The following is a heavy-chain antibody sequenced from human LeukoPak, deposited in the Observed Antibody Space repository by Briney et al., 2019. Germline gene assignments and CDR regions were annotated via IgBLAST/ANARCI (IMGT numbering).Heavy chain of an antibody. D-gene: IGHD2-15*01. CDR3: ARAHYSSFGIVVVVAAADY. CDR1: GGSFSGYY. V-gene: IGHV3-30-3*01. J-gene: IGHJ4*02. Sequence: LSLTCAVYGGSFSGYYWSWIRQAPGKGLEWVAVISYDGSNKYYADSVKGRFTISRDNSKNTLYLQMNSLRAEDTAVYYCARAHYSSFGIVVVVAAADYWGQGTLVTVSS. CDR2: ISYDGSNK.